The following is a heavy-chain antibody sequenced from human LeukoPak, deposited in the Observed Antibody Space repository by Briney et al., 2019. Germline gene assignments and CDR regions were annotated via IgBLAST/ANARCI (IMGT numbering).Heavy chain of an antibody. CDR3: ARGDYYDSSGYWLFDY. CDR2: IYYSGST. V-gene: IGHV4-59*01. CDR1: GGSISSYY. Sequence: SEALSLTCTVSGGSISSYYWSWIRQPPGKGLEWIGYIYYSGSTNYNPSLKSRVTISVDTSKNQFSLKLSSVTAADTAVYYCARGDYYDSSGYWLFDYWGQGTLVTVSS. D-gene: IGHD3-22*01. J-gene: IGHJ4*02.